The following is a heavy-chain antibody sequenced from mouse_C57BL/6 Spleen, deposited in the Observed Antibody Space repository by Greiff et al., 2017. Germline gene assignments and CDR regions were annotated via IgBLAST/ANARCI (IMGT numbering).Heavy chain of an antibody. CDR3: ARPYDYDALAY. CDR1: GYTFTNYW. V-gene: IGHV1-52*01. J-gene: IGHJ3*01. Sequence: QVQLQQSGAELVRPGSSVKLSCKASGYTFTNYWMNWVKQRPIQGLEWIGNIDPSDSETHYNQKFKGKATLTVDKSSSTAYMQLSSLTSEDYAVYYCARPYDYDALAYWGQGTLVTVSA. CDR2: IDPSDSET. D-gene: IGHD2-4*01.